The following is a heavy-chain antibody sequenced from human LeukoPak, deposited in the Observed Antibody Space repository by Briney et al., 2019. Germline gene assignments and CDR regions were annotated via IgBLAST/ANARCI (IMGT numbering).Heavy chain of an antibody. CDR2: IYDSGST. CDR1: GGSISSGGYS. J-gene: IGHJ3*02. V-gene: IGHV4-30-2*05. D-gene: IGHD2-15*01. CDR3: ARDCSGGSCYGAFDI. Sequence: SETLSLTCAVSGGSISSGGYSWSWIRQPPGKSLEWIGYIYDSGSTYYNPSLKSRITISVDTSENRFSLKLSSVTATDTAVYYCARDCSGGSCYGAFDIWGQGTMVTVSS.